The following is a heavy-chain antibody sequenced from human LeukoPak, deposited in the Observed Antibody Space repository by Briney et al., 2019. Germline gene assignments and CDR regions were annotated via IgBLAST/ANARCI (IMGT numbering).Heavy chain of an antibody. CDR1: GFTFSSYG. CDR3: AKRETEWPRNNYYYMDV. J-gene: IGHJ6*03. D-gene: IGHD5-12*01. Sequence: PGGSLRLSCAASGFTFSSYGMSWVRQAPGKGLEWVSAISGSGGSTYYADSVKGRFTISRDNSKNTLYLQMNSLRAEDTAVYYCAKRETEWPRNNYYYMDVWGKGTTVTISS. CDR2: ISGSGGST. V-gene: IGHV3-23*01.